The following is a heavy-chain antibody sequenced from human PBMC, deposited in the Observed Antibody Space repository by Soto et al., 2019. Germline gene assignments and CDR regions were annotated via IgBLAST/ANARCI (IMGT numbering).Heavy chain of an antibody. CDR2: ISAYNGNT. CDR3: VRDLDGSGSYYTDY. D-gene: IGHD3-10*01. CDR1: GYMIISYG. J-gene: IGHJ4*02. V-gene: IGHV1-18*01. Sequence: ASLKVSCKTAGYMIISYGINWVRQAPGQGLEWMGWISAYNGNTKYAQNLQGRVTMTTDTSTSTAYMEMRSLRSDDTAVYYCVRDLDGSGSYYTDYWGPGTLVTVSS.